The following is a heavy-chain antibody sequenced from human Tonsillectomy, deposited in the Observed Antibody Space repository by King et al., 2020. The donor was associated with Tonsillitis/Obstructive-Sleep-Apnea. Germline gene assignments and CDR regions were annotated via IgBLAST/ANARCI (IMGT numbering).Heavy chain of an antibody. V-gene: IGHV4-39*01. J-gene: IGHJ5*02. CDR2: IYYSGST. D-gene: IGHD6-25*01. CDR3: AGHRGLAAGSWDWFDP. Sequence: QLQESGPGLVKPSETLSLTCTVSGGSISSSSYYWGWIRQPPGKGLEWIGSIYYSGSTYYNPSLKSRVTISVDTSKNQFSLRLSSVTAADTAVNYCAGHRGLAAGSWDWFDPWGQGTLVTVSS. CDR1: GGSISSSSYY.